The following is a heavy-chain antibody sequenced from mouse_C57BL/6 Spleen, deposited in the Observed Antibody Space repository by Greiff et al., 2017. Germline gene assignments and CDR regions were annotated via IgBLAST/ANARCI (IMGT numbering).Heavy chain of an antibody. V-gene: IGHV2-4*01. Sequence: VQLQQSGPGLVQPSQSLSITCTVSGLSLTSYGVHWVRQPPGKGLEWLGVIWSGGSTDYNAAFISRLSISKDNSKSQVFFKMNSLQADDTAIYYCAKNDYGSSLYYYAMDYWGQGTSVTVSS. CDR2: IWSGGST. CDR1: GLSLTSYG. CDR3: AKNDYGSSLYYYAMDY. J-gene: IGHJ4*01. D-gene: IGHD1-1*01.